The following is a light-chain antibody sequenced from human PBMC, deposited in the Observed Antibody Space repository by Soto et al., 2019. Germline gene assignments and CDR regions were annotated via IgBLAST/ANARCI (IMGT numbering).Light chain of an antibody. J-gene: IGKJ1*01. CDR1: HSVSYTSNNKNN. CDR3: QQYYRPWT. CDR2: WAA. V-gene: IGKV4-1*01. Sequence: DIVMTQSPDSLPVPLGGRATINYKSSHSVSYTSNNKNNLAWSQQKPGQPPKLLIYWAATRESGVPDRFSGSGSAADFTLTISSLQAEDVAVYYCQQYYRPWTFGQGTKVEIK.